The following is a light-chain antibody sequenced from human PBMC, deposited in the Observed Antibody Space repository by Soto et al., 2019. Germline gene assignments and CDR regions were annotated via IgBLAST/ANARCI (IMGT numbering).Light chain of an antibody. J-gene: IGKJ1*01. CDR1: QSIYNS. V-gene: IGKV1-5*03. Sequence: TPSASVGARVTITSRSSQSIYNSLAWYQQKPGKAPKLMIYKASSRESGVPARFSGSGSGTEFTLTISSLQPDDFATYYCQQYNSYPWTFGQGTKVDIK. CDR2: KAS. CDR3: QQYNSYPWT.